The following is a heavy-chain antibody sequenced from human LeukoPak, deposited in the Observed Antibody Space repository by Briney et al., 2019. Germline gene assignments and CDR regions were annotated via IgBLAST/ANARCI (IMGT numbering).Heavy chain of an antibody. CDR3: ASYGDYVSYFQH. D-gene: IGHD4-17*01. Sequence: GGSLRLSCAASGFTFSNYEMNWVRQAPGKGLEWVSYISSSGTTIYYADSVKGRFTISRDNAKNSLYLQMNSLRPEDTAVYYCASYGDYVSYFQHWGQGTLVTVSS. J-gene: IGHJ1*01. CDR1: GFTFSNYE. V-gene: IGHV3-48*03. CDR2: ISSSGTTI.